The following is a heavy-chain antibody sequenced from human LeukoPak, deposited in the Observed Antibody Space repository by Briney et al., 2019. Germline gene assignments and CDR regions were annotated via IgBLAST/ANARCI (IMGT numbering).Heavy chain of an antibody. CDR1: GFTFSDYY. CDR3: AIDRGMYSYGYYYYYYMDV. Sequence: VGSLRLSCAASGFTFSDYYMSWIRQAPGKGLEWVSYISSSGSTIYYADSVKGRFTISRDNAKNSLYLQMNSLRAEDTAVYYCAIDRGMYSYGYYYYYYMDVWGKGTTVTVSS. V-gene: IGHV3-11*01. D-gene: IGHD5-18*01. CDR2: ISSSGSTI. J-gene: IGHJ6*03.